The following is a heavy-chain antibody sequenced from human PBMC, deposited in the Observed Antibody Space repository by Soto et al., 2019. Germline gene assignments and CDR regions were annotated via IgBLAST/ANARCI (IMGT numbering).Heavy chain of an antibody. CDR2: VYTTGTT. V-gene: IGHV4-4*07. CDR1: GGSINSYY. D-gene: IGHD3-22*01. Sequence: PSETLSLTCTVSGGSINSYYWSWIRQTAGKGLEWIGRVYTTGTTNYNPSFKSRVTMSIDTSKNQFSLKLTSLTAADTAVYYCARDPHYYDSSAYFVWGQGMLVTVSS. J-gene: IGHJ4*02. CDR3: ARDPHYYDSSAYFV.